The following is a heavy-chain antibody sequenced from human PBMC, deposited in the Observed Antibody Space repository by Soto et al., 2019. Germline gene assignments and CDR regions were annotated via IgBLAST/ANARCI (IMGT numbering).Heavy chain of an antibody. CDR3: ARGSGITMVRGVITN. Sequence: QVQLVESGGGVVQPGRSLRLSCAASGFTFSSYGMHWVRQAPGKGPEWVAVIWYDGSNKYYADSVKGRFTISRDNSKNTLYLQMNSLRAEDTAVYYCARGSGITMVRGVITNWGQGTLVTVSS. J-gene: IGHJ4*02. CDR2: IWYDGSNK. D-gene: IGHD3-10*01. V-gene: IGHV3-33*01. CDR1: GFTFSSYG.